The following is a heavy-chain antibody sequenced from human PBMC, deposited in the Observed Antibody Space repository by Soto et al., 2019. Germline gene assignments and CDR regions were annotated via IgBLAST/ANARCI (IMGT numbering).Heavy chain of an antibody. CDR2: MNPNSGDT. D-gene: IGHD4-17*01. V-gene: IGHV1-8*01. CDR3: ARGYYGDFDY. J-gene: IGHJ4*01. Sequence: QVQLVQSGAEVKKPGASVKVSCKASGYTFTSSDINWVRQATGQGLEWMGWMNPNSGDTGYAQNFQGRVTMTRNTSIITAYLELNSLRSGDTAVYFCARGYYGDFDYWGHGTLVTVSS. CDR1: GYTFTSSD.